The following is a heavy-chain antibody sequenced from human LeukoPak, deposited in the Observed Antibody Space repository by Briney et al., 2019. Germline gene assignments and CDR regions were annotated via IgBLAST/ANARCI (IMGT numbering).Heavy chain of an antibody. J-gene: IGHJ4*02. CDR1: GGTFSSYA. D-gene: IGHD3-22*01. V-gene: IGHV1-69*01. Sequence: ASVKVSCKASGGTFSSYAISWVRQAPGQGLEWMGGIIPIFGTANYAQKFQGRVTITADESTSTAYMELSSPRSEDTAVYYCANRHSSGYYSPFDYWGQGTLVTVSS. CDR3: ANRHSSGYYSPFDY. CDR2: IIPIFGTA.